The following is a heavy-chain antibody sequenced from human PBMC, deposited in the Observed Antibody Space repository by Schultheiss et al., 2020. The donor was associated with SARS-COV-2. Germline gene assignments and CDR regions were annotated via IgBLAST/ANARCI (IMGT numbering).Heavy chain of an antibody. CDR1: GFTFSSYA. D-gene: IGHD2-15*01. CDR3: ARVQDDLFDY. CDR2: ISSSSSYI. J-gene: IGHJ4*02. Sequence: GGSLRLSCAASGFTFSSYAMNWVRQAPGKGLEWVSYISSSSSYIYYADSVKGRFTISRDNAKNSLYLQMNSLRAEDTAVYYCARVQDDLFDYWGQGTLVTVSS. V-gene: IGHV3-21*05.